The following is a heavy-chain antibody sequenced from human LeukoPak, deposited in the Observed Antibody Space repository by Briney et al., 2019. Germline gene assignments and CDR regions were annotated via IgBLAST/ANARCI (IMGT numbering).Heavy chain of an antibody. V-gene: IGHV3-30-3*01. Sequence: GGSLGLSCAASGFTFRNYVIHWVRQAPGKGLEWVAVTSSDLNVKLYADSVKGRLTISRDNSRSTLYLQMNSLRPEDTAIYYCAREGYYGSGSPPSLYFDYWGQGTLLTVSS. D-gene: IGHD3-10*01. CDR3: AREGYYGSGSPPSLYFDY. J-gene: IGHJ4*02. CDR1: GFTFRNYV. CDR2: TSSDLNVK.